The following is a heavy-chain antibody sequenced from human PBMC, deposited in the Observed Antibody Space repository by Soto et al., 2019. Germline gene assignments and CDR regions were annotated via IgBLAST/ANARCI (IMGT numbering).Heavy chain of an antibody. V-gene: IGHV4-39*01. CDR1: GGSISSSSYY. CDR3: ARVPYPYCSGGSCYGDAFDI. Sequence: SETLSLTCTVSGGSISSSSYYWGWIRQPPGKGLEWIGSIYYSGSTYYNPSLKSRVTISVDTSKNQFSLKLSSVTAADTAVYYCARVPYPYCSGGSCYGDAFDIWGQGTMVTVSS. D-gene: IGHD2-15*01. J-gene: IGHJ3*02. CDR2: IYYSGST.